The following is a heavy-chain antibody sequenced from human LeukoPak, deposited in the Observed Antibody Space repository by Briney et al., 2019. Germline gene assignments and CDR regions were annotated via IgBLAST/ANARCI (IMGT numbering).Heavy chain of an antibody. CDR1: GGSISSGDYY. CDR3: ASLAVAGLSEGY. V-gene: IGHV4-30-4*01. Sequence: SQTLSLTCTVSGGSISSGDYYWSWIRQPPGKGLEWIGYIYYSGSTYYNPSLKSRVTISVDTSRNQFSLKLSSVTAADTAVYYCASLAVAGLSEGYWGQGTLVIVSS. J-gene: IGHJ4*02. D-gene: IGHD6-19*01. CDR2: IYYSGST.